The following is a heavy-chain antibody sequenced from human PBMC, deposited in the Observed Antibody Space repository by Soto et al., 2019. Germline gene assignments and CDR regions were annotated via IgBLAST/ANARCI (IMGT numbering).Heavy chain of an antibody. Sequence: VQLVESGGGLIQPGGSLGLSCAASGFTFSSYSMNWVRQAPGKGLEWLSYISSSSSTIYYADSVKGRFTISRDNAKNSLYLQMNSLRDEDTAVYYCARGGQAGGGYGDYWGQGTLVTVSS. V-gene: IGHV3-48*02. J-gene: IGHJ4*02. CDR1: GFTFSSYS. D-gene: IGHD5-12*01. CDR2: ISSSSSTI. CDR3: ARGGQAGGGYGDY.